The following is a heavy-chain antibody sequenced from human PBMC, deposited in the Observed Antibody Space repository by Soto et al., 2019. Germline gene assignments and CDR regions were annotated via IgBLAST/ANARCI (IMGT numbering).Heavy chain of an antibody. Sequence: GGSLRLSCAASGFTFSSYWMSWVRQAPGKGLEWVANIKQDGSEKYYVDSVKGRFTISRDNAKNSLYLQMNSLRAEDTAVYYCARESSGYDFVYYYYMDVWGKGTTVTVSS. J-gene: IGHJ6*03. V-gene: IGHV3-7*01. D-gene: IGHD5-12*01. CDR3: ARESSGYDFVYYYYMDV. CDR2: IKQDGSEK. CDR1: GFTFSSYW.